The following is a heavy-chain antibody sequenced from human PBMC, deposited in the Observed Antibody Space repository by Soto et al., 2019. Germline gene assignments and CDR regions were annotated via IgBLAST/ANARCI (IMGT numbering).Heavy chain of an antibody. CDR1: EDTFTHYD. CDR3: VRRVASGHRSWFDP. Sequence: QVELVQSGAEVKKPGASVKVSCQASEDTFTHYDINWVRQATGQGLEWMGWMNPNTGNIDYAHKFQGRLTMTRDTSTRTVDMELRSLRSDDTAVYYCVRRVASGHRSWFDPWGQGTLVTVSS. V-gene: IGHV1-8*02. D-gene: IGHD2-21*01. CDR2: MNPNTGNI. J-gene: IGHJ5*02.